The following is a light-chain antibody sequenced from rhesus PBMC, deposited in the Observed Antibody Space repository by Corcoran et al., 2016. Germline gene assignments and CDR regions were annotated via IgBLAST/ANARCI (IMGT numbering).Light chain of an antibody. CDR1: QGISSY. CDR2: YAS. J-gene: IGKJ1*01. CDR3: QQYGRVPWT. Sequence: DIQMTQSPSSLSASVGDRVTITCRASQGISSYLVWFQQKPGKAPNPLIYYASLLDSGVPSRFSGSGSGTEFTLTLSSLQPEDFATYYCQQYGRVPWTFGQGTRVEIK. V-gene: IGKV1-37*01.